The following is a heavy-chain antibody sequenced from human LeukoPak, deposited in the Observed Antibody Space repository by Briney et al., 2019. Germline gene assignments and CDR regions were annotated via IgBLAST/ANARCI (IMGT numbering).Heavy chain of an antibody. Sequence: SVKVSCKASGGTFSSYAISWVRQAPGQGLEWMGGIIPIFGTANYAQKFQGRVTITADESTSTAYMELSSLRSEDTAVYYCARDPRIAVSGKYLDYWGQGTLVTVSS. CDR3: ARDPRIAVSGKYLDY. J-gene: IGHJ4*02. D-gene: IGHD6-19*01. V-gene: IGHV1-69*13. CDR1: GGTFSSYA. CDR2: IIPIFGTA.